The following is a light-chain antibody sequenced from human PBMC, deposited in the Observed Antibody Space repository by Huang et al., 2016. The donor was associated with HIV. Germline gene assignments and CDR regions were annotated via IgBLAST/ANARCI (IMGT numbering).Light chain of an antibody. CDR3: HQYGVFPYT. V-gene: IGKV1-5*03. CDR1: QSVNND. Sequence: DIQMTQSPSTLSASVGDRVTITCRASQSVNNDLAWYQQKPGKAPKGLIFKTSTLEDGVPSKFSGSASGTEFTLTISSLQPDDFATYYCHQYGVFPYTFGQGTKLDIK. J-gene: IGKJ2*01. CDR2: KTS.